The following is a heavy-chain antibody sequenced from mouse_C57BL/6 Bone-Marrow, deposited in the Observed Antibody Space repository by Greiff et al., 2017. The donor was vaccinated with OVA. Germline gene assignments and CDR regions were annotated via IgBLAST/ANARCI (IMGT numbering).Heavy chain of an antibody. Sequence: DVMLVESGGGLVQPGGSMKLSCAASGFTFSDAWMDWVRQSPGKGLEWVAEIRNKANNHATYYAESVKGRFTISRDDSKSSVYLQMNSLRAEDTGIYYCTRITTVVALYYYAMDYWGQGTSVTVSS. J-gene: IGHJ4*01. CDR1: GFTFSDAW. D-gene: IGHD1-1*01. CDR3: TRITTVVALYYYAMDY. CDR2: IRNKANNHAT. V-gene: IGHV6-6*01.